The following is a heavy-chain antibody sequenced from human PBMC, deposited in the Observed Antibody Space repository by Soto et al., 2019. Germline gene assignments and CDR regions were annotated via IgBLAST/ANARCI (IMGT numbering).Heavy chain of an antibody. CDR1: GFTFSSYA. Sequence: QVQLVESGGGVVQPGRSLRLPCAASGFTFSSYAMHWVRQAPGKGLEWVAVISYDGSNKYYADSVKGRFTISRDNSKNTLYLQMNSLRAEDTAVYYCARVRDIAARHVIDYWGQGTLVTVSS. V-gene: IGHV3-30-3*01. CDR2: ISYDGSNK. J-gene: IGHJ4*02. D-gene: IGHD6-6*01. CDR3: ARVRDIAARHVIDY.